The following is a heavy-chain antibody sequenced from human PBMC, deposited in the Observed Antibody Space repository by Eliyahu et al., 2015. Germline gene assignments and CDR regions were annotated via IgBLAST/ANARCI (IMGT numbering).Heavy chain of an antibody. J-gene: IGHJ4*02. CDR2: IRPDGGDK. Sequence: EVQLEESGGGLVQPGGSLXLSXTAXXFIFSNXWMTWVRQIPGKGLEWVAKIRPDGGDKYYVDXVMGRFTISRDNAKNSLYLQMSSLRVEDTAVYYCARDDGLFSIDYWGQGTLITVSS. CDR1: XFIFSNXW. V-gene: IGHV3-7*04. CDR3: ARDDGLFSIDY. D-gene: IGHD3-16*01.